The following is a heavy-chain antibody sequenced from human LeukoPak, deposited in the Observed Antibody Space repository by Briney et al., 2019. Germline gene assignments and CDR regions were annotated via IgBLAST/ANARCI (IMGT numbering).Heavy chain of an antibody. Sequence: ESGPTLVKPTQTLTLTCTFSGFSLNTEDVSVGWIRQTPGKALEWLALIYWDDDKRYSPSLKSRLTITKDTSKSQVVLTMTNMDPVDTGTYYCARSMMVGTWGYSWSDPWGQGTQVTVSS. CDR1: GFSLNTEDVS. CDR3: ARSMMVGTWGYSWSDP. CDR2: IYWDDDK. D-gene: IGHD5-12*01. V-gene: IGHV2-5*02. J-gene: IGHJ5*02.